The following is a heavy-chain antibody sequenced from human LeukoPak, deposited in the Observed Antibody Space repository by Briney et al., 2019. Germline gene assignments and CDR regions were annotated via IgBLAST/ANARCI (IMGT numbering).Heavy chain of an antibody. CDR1: GFTFSGYA. J-gene: IGHJ4*02. CDR2: INSNGGST. V-gene: IGHV3-64D*09. CDR3: VKRSGSYYDY. D-gene: IGHD3-10*01. Sequence: GGSLRLSCSASGFTFSGYAMHWVRQAPGKGLEYVSAINSNGGSTYYADSVKGRFTISRDNSKNTLYLQMSSLRAEDTAVYYCVKRSGSYYDYWGQGTLVTVSS.